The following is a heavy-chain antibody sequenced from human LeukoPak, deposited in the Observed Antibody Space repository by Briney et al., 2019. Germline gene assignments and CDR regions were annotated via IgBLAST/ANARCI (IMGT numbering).Heavy chain of an antibody. CDR3: ATSGSGGNYPLDY. CDR2: ISGSGSPI. J-gene: IGHJ4*02. CDR1: GFAFNTYS. V-gene: IGHV3-48*04. D-gene: IGHD1-26*01. Sequence: PGGSLRLSCAASGFAFNTYSMTWVRQAPGKGLEWVSYISGSGSPIYYADSVKGRFTASRDNAKNSLFLQVNSLRAEDTALYYCATSGSGGNYPLDYWGQGTLVTVSS.